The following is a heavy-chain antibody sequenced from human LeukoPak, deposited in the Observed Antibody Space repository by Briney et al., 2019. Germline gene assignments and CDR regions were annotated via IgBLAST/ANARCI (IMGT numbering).Heavy chain of an antibody. V-gene: IGHV3-23*01. D-gene: IGHD2-2*01. CDR2: ISGSADDT. CDR3: AKDHSRLSCSDTGCYESLGY. Sequence: GGSLRLSCATSGFTFSNNAMSWVRQAPGKGLEWVSGISGSADDTYYVDSVKGRFTISRDNSENTLSLQMRSLRGEDTAVYYCAKDHSRLSCSDTGCYESLGYWGQGTQVTVSS. J-gene: IGHJ4*02. CDR1: GFTFSNNA.